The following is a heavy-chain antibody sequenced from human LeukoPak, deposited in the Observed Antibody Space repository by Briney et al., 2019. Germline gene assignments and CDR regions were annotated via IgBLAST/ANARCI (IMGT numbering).Heavy chain of an antibody. CDR2: IYPGDSDT. V-gene: IGHV5-51*01. Sequence: GESLKISCKASGYSFSSCWIAWVRQMSGKGLEWMGIIYPGDSDTRYSPSFQGQVTISADKSINTAYLQWSSLKASDTAMYYCARHLNLYCSSTSCYGPFDYWGQGTLVTVSS. D-gene: IGHD2-2*01. CDR1: GYSFSSCW. J-gene: IGHJ4*02. CDR3: ARHLNLYCSSTSCYGPFDY.